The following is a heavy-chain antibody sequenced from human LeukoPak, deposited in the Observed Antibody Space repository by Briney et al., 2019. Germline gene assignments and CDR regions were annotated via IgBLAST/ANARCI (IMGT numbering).Heavy chain of an antibody. D-gene: IGHD2-2*02. V-gene: IGHV3-43*01. J-gene: IGHJ4*02. CDR1: GFTFDDYT. CDR3: AREGCSSTSCYNY. Sequence: PGGSLRLSCAASGFTFDDYTMHWVRQAPGKGLEWVSLISWDGGSTYYADSVKGRFTISRDNAKNSLYLQMNSLRAEDTAVYYCAREGCSSTSCYNYWGQGTLVTVSS. CDR2: ISWDGGST.